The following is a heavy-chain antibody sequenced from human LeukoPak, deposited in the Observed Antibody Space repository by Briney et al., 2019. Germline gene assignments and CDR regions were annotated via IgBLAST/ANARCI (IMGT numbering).Heavy chain of an antibody. CDR3: ARDPGGNTYGRYFDY. D-gene: IGHD5-18*01. Sequence: GGSLRLSCAASGFTFSSYWMSWVRQAPGKGLEWVANIKQDGSEKYYVDSVKGRFTISRDNAKNSLYLQMNSLRAEDTAVYYCARDPGGNTYGRYFDYWGQGTLVTVSS. J-gene: IGHJ4*02. CDR2: IKQDGSEK. V-gene: IGHV3-7*01. CDR1: GFTFSSYW.